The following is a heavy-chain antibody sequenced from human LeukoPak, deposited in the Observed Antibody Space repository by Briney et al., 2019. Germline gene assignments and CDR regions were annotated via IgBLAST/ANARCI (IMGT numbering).Heavy chain of an antibody. Sequence: PSQTLSLTCTVSGGSISSYYWSWIRQPPGKGLEWIGYIYHSGSTYYNPSLKSRVTISVDRSKNQFSLKLSSVTAADTAVYYCARDVVGSSWNYYFDYWGQGTLVTVSS. CDR1: GGSISSYY. D-gene: IGHD6-13*01. CDR3: ARDVVGSSWNYYFDY. V-gene: IGHV4-30-2*01. CDR2: IYHSGST. J-gene: IGHJ4*02.